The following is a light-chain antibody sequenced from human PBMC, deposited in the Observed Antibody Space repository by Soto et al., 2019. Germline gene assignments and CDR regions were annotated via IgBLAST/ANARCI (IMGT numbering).Light chain of an antibody. J-gene: IGKJ5*01. CDR2: ASS. Sequence: DVQLTQSPSSLSASVGDRVTITCRASQTLNSYLNWYQHKPGQAPKFLIFASSSLQSGVPSRFSGSASGTGFTLTIDNLQPEDSATYYCQQANTFPLTFGQGTRLEIK. CDR3: QQANTFPLT. CDR1: QTLNSY. V-gene: IGKV1-39*01.